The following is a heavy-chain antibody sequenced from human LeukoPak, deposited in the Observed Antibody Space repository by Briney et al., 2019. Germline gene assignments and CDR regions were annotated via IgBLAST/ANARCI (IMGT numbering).Heavy chain of an antibody. CDR2: ISSSSSTI. D-gene: IGHD6-6*01. V-gene: IGHV3-48*01. Sequence: PGGSLRLSCGASGFTFSSYSMNWVRQAPGKGLEWVSYISSSSSTIYYADSVKGRFTISRDNAKNSLYLQMNSLRAEDTAVYYCAPGAYSSSSDYYYYGMDVWGQGTTVTVSS. CDR1: GFTFSSYS. CDR3: APGAYSSSSDYYYYGMDV. J-gene: IGHJ6*02.